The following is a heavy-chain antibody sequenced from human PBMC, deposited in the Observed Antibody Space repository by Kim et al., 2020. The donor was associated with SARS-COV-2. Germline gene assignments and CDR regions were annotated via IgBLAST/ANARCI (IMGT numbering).Heavy chain of an antibody. D-gene: IGHD3-22*01. CDR2: MNPKSGNT. CDR3: ARAYYYDTGTGRLNYYGMDV. J-gene: IGHJ6*02. V-gene: IGHV1-8*01. CDR1: GYTFTSYD. Sequence: ASVKVSCKASGYTFTSYDINWVRQATGQGLEWMGWMNPKSGNTGYAQKFQGRVTMTRNTSISTAYMELSSLRSEDTAVYYCARAYYYDTGTGRLNYYGMDVWGQGTTVTVSS.